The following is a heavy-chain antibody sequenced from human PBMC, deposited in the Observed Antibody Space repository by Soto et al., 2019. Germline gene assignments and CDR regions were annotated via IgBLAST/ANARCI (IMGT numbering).Heavy chain of an antibody. CDR1: GGSISSGGYY. D-gene: IGHD3-22*01. CDR3: ATNGDYYDTSGPKYFHH. V-gene: IGHV4-31*03. J-gene: IGHJ1*01. CDR2: IYYSGST. Sequence: SETLCLTCTVSGGSISSGGYYWSWIRLHPGKGLECNGYIYYSGSTYYNPSLKSRVTISVDTSKNQFSLKRSSVTAADTAVYYCATNGDYYDTSGPKYFHHWGQGTLVTVSS.